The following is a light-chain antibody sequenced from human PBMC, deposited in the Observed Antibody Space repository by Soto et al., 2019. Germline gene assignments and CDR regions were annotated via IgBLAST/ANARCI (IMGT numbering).Light chain of an antibody. V-gene: IGLV2-23*02. CDR2: EVS. CDR3: YSYAGDNTYYV. Sequence: QSALTQPASVSGSPGQSIAISCTGTSSDVGIYNLVSWYQQHPGKAPKLIIYEVSKRPSGVSDRFSGSKSGSTASLTISGLQAEDEADYYWYSYAGDNTYYVFGTGTKVTVL. CDR1: SSDVGIYNL. J-gene: IGLJ1*01.